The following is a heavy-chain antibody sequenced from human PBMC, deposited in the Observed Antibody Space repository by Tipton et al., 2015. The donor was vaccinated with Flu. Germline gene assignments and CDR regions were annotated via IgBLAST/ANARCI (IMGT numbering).Heavy chain of an antibody. CDR1: GFTFSTYW. D-gene: IGHD4-17*01. CDR3: ARENYGDYVEDDYYYFGMDV. V-gene: IGHV3-7*01. J-gene: IGHJ6*02. CDR2: VKRDGSEK. Sequence: GSLRLSCGASGFTFSTYWMGWVRQAPGKGLEWVASVKRDGSEKNYVDSVKGRFVISRDNTKNSLYLQMKGLRVEDTAVYYRARENYGDYVEDDYYYFGMDVWGQGTTVTVSS.